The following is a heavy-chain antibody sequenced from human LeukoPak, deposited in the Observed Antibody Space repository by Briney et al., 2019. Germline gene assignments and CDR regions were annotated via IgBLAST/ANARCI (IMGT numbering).Heavy chain of an antibody. CDR2: IYYSGST. CDR3: ARTTEGGYTYGYFYYYYMDV. V-gene: IGHV4-59*01. CDR1: GGSISSYY. Sequence: SETLSLTCTVSGGSISSYYWSWLRQPPGKGLEWIGYIYYSGSTNYNPSLKSRVTISVDTSKNQFSLKLTSVTAADTAVYYCARTTEGGYTYGYFYYYYMDVWGKGTTVTISS. D-gene: IGHD5-18*01. J-gene: IGHJ6*03.